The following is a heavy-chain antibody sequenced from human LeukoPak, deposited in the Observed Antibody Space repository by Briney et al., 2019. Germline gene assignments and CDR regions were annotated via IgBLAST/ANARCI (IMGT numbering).Heavy chain of an antibody. V-gene: IGHV3-74*01. CDR1: GFTFSSYW. CDR2: INTDGSST. Sequence: GGSLRLSCAASGFTFSSYWMHWVRQAPGKGLVWVSRINTDGSSTSYADSVKGRFTISRDKSKNKLYLQMNSLRAEATAVYYCARATVTTSGNWFDPWGQGTLVTVSS. J-gene: IGHJ5*02. CDR3: ARATVTTSGNWFDP. D-gene: IGHD4-17*01.